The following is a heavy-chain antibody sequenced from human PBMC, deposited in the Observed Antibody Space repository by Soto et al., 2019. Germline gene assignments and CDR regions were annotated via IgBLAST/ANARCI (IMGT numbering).Heavy chain of an antibody. D-gene: IGHD2-2*01. CDR3: AREGGLGYCSSTSCHDYWYFDL. J-gene: IGHJ2*01. V-gene: IGHV1-8*01. CDR1: GYTFTSYD. CDR2: MNPNSGNT. Sequence: QVQLVQSGAEVKKPGASVKVSCKASGYTFTSYDINWVRQATGQGLEWMGWMNPNSGNTGYAQKFQGRVTMTRNTSISTAYMERSSLRSEDTAVYYCAREGGLGYCSSTSCHDYWYFDLWGRGTLVTVSS.